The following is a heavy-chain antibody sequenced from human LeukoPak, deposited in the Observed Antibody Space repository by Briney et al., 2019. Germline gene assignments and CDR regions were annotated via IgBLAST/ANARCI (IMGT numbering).Heavy chain of an antibody. Sequence: SQTLSLTCAISGDSVSSNSAAWNWIRQSPSRGLEWLGRTYYRSKWYNDYAVSVKSRITINPDTSKNQFSLQLNSVTPEDTAVYYCARDFYPATVTTYYGMDVWGQGTTVTAS. V-gene: IGHV6-1*01. CDR1: GDSVSSNSAA. D-gene: IGHD4-17*01. J-gene: IGHJ6*02. CDR2: TYYRSKWYN. CDR3: ARDFYPATVTTYYGMDV.